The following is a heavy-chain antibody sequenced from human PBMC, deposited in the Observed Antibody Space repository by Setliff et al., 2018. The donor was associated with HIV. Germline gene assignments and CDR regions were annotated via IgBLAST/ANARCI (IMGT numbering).Heavy chain of an antibody. CDR3: ARAGRRTGHSYTWFDP. Sequence: SETLSLTCTVSGGSISTHYWSWIRQPPGKGLEWIGTVYYDASTIYTPSLNSRVTISADTSKNQFSLKLNSVTAADTAVYYCARAGRRTGHSYTWFDPWGQGTLVTVSS. J-gene: IGHJ5*02. D-gene: IGHD3-16*01. V-gene: IGHV4-59*11. CDR2: VYYDAST. CDR1: GGSISTHY.